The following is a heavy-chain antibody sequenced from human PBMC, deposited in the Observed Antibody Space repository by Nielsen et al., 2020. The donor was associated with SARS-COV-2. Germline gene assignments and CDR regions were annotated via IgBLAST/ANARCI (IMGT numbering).Heavy chain of an antibody. D-gene: IGHD3-10*01. J-gene: IGHJ4*02. Sequence: ASVKVSCKASGYTFTAYAIHWVRQDPGQRLEWMGWINSDSGNTKYSQKFRGRVTITRDTSASTAYMELSSLRSEDTAVYYCARASNPKLLWFGELALWGQGTLVTVSS. V-gene: IGHV1-3*04. CDR3: ARASNPKLLWFGELAL. CDR1: GYTFTAYA. CDR2: INSDSGNT.